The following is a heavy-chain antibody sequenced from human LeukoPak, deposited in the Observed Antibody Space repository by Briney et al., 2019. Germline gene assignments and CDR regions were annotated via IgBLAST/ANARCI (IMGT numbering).Heavy chain of an antibody. Sequence: GASVKVSCKASGGTFSSYAISWVRQAPGQGLEWMGGIIPIFGTANYAQKFQGRVTITADESTSTAYMELSSLRSEDTAVYYCARDHPDYGLARAFDIWGQGTMVTVSS. CDR1: GGTFSSYA. J-gene: IGHJ3*02. CDR2: IIPIFGTA. V-gene: IGHV1-69*13. D-gene: IGHD4-17*01. CDR3: ARDHPDYGLARAFDI.